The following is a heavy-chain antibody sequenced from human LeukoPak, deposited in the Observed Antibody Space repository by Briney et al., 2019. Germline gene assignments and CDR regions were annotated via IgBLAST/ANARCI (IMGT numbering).Heavy chain of an antibody. Sequence: ASVTVSCKASGYIFTDYYLHWVRQAPGRGLEWMAWINPKSGGTKYAQKFQGRVTLTRDTSMSTAYMEISRLTSDDTAVYYCARDNLEASWGSPGDYWGQGTLVTVSS. CDR1: GYIFTDYY. CDR2: INPKSGGT. J-gene: IGHJ4*02. CDR3: ARDNLEASWGSPGDY. D-gene: IGHD2-2*01. V-gene: IGHV1-2*02.